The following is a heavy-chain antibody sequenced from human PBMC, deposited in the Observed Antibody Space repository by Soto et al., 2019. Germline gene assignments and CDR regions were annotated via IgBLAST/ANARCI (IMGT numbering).Heavy chain of an antibody. CDR1: GGSFSGYY. D-gene: IGHD3-10*01. Sequence: TSETLSLTCAVYGGSFSGYYWSWIRQPPRKEQKWIGEINHSGSTNYNPSLKSRVTISVDTSKNQFSLKLSSVTAADTAVYYCARGHYYGSGSYALSWFDPWGQGTLVTVSS. J-gene: IGHJ5*02. V-gene: IGHV4-34*01. CDR3: ARGHYYGSGSYALSWFDP. CDR2: INHSGST.